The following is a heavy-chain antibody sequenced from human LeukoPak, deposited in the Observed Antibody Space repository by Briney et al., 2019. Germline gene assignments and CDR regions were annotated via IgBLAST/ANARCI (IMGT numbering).Heavy chain of an antibody. CDR1: GGSISSYY. CDR3: ASSSGSYSGDYYYYMDV. V-gene: IGHV4-59*12. Sequence: KPSETLSLTCTVSGGSISSYYWSWIRQPPGKGLEWIGYIYHSGSTYYNPSLKSRVTISVDRSKNQFSLKLSSVTAEDTAVYYCASSSGSYSGDYYYYMDVWGKGTTVTVSS. CDR2: IYHSGST. D-gene: IGHD1-26*01. J-gene: IGHJ6*03.